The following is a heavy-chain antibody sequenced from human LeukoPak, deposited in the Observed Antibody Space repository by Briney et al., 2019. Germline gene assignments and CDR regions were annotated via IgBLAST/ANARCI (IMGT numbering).Heavy chain of an antibody. V-gene: IGHV4-4*07. CDR1: GGSISSYY. D-gene: IGHD3-22*01. Sequence: SETLSLTCTVSGGSISSYYWTWIRQPAGKGLEWIGRVYTTGTTNYNPSLKSRVTMSVDTSENQFSLKLCSVTAADTAVYFCARGPYSYDSSGAFDIWGQGTMVTVSS. J-gene: IGHJ3*02. CDR2: VYTTGTT. CDR3: ARGPYSYDSSGAFDI.